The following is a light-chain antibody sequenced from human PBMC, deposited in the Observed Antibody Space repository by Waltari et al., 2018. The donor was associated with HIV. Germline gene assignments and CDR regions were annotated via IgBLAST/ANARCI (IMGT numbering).Light chain of an antibody. CDR1: NIGSKS. V-gene: IGLV3-21*04. CDR2: YDS. CDR3: QVWDSSSGVV. Sequence: SYVLTQSPSVPVAPGKTARITCGGNNIGSKSVTWYQQKPGQAPVLVIYYDSDRPPGIPERFSGSNSGNTATLTISRVEAGDEADYYCQVWDSSSGVVFGGGTRLTVL. J-gene: IGLJ2*01.